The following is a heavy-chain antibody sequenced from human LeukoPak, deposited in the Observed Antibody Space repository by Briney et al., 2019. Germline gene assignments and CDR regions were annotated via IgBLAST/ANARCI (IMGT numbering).Heavy chain of an antibody. CDR2: ISWNSGSI. Sequence: GGSLRLSCAASGFTFDDYAMPWVRQAPGRGLEWVSGISWNSGSIGYADSVKGRFTISRDNAKNSLYLQMNSLRAEDTALYYCAKETDCSSTSCYTAQYYFDYWGQGTLVTVSS. J-gene: IGHJ4*02. CDR3: AKETDCSSTSCYTAQYYFDY. V-gene: IGHV3-9*01. D-gene: IGHD2-2*02. CDR1: GFTFDDYA.